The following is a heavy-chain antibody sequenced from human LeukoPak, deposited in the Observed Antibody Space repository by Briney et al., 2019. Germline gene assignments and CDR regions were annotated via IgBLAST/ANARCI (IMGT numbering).Heavy chain of an antibody. CDR1: GDSISSGGFY. CDR2: IKYNGDT. V-gene: IGHV4-31*03. J-gene: IGHJ4*02. CDR3: ARGTLLNYFDY. Sequence: SETLSLTCTVSGDSISSGGFYWSWIRQRPGKGLEWVAYIKYNGDTFYNPSLKSRLTISRDTSKNLFSHILTSVTAADSALYFCARGTLLNYFDYWGQGALVTVSS. D-gene: IGHD3/OR15-3a*01.